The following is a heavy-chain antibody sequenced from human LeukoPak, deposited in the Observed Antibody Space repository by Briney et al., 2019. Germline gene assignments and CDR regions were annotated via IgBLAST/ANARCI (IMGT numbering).Heavy chain of an antibody. CDR3: AKGAGVVVITAVCFDY. D-gene: IGHD3-22*01. J-gene: IGHJ4*02. CDR2: ISGSGGST. CDR1: GFTFSSYA. V-gene: IGHV3-23*01. Sequence: GGSLRLSCAASGFTFSSYAMSWVRQAPGKGLEWVSGISGSGGSTYYADSVKGRFTISRDNSKNALYLQMNSLRAEDTAVYYCAKGAGVVVITAVCFDYWGQGTLVTVSS.